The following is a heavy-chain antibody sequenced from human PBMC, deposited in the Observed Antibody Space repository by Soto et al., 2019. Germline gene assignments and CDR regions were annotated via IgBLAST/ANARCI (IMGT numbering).Heavy chain of an antibody. V-gene: IGHV4-61*01. J-gene: IGHJ5*02. CDR3: AREDDSSSWSRGWFDP. CDR2: IYYSGST. CDR1: GGSVSSGSYY. D-gene: IGHD6-13*01. Sequence: SETLSLTCTVSGGSVSSGSYYWSWIRQPPGKGLEWIGYIYYSGSTNYNPSLKSRVTISVDTSKNQFSLKLSSVTAADTAVYYCAREDDSSSWSRGWFDPWGQGTLVTVSS.